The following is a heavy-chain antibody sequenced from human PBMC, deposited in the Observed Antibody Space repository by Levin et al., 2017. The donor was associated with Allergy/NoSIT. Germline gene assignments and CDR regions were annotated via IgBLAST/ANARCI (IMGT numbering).Heavy chain of an antibody. CDR3: ATNTSGLTFDS. Sequence: NPSETLSLTCTVSGVSISSTTYYWAWIRQPPGKGLEWIGSIYYSGSTHYSPSLKNRITISVDTSKNQFSLKLNSVTASYTAFYYCATNTSGLTFDSWGQGTLLTVSS. CDR1: GVSISSTTYY. D-gene: IGHD6-19*01. V-gene: IGHV4-39*01. CDR2: IYYSGST. J-gene: IGHJ4*02.